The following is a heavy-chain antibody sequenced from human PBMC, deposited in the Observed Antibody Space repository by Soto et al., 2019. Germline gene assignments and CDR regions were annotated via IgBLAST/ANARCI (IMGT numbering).Heavy chain of an antibody. CDR1: GFTFSSYS. D-gene: IGHD3-22*01. CDR3: ARVYYYDGDAFDI. J-gene: IGHJ3*02. Sequence: GGSLRLSCAASGFTFSSYSMNWVRQAPGKGLEWVSYISSATTTIYYADSVKGRFTISRDNAKNTLYLQMNSLRAEDTAVYYCARVYYYDGDAFDIWGQGTMVTVSS. V-gene: IGHV3-48*01. CDR2: ISSATTTI.